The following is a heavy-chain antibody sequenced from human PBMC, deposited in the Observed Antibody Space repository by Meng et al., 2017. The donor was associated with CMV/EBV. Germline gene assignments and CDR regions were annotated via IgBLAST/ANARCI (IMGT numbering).Heavy chain of an antibody. J-gene: IGHJ5*02. D-gene: IGHD2-2*01. V-gene: IGHV4-34*01. CDR2: INHSGST. CDR1: GGSFSGYY. CDR3: ARRPLYIVVVPAARNWFDP. Sequence: SETLSLTCAVYGGSFSGYYWSWIRRPPGKGLEWIGEINHSGSTNYNPSLKSRVTISVDTSKNQFSLKLSSVTAADTAVYYCARRPLYIVVVPAARNWFDPWGQGTLVTVSS.